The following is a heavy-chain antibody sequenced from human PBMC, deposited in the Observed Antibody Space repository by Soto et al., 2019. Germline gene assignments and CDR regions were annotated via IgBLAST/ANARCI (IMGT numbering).Heavy chain of an antibody. CDR1: GFTFSGYA. CDR3: ARKVSGSTGRPDLWYFDL. Sequence: EVQLLDSGGGLVQPGGYLRLSRAASGFTFSGYALTWVRPAPGKGLGWVSAIEGGGEATLYADSGKGRFTISRDNSKNTLYLQMNTLRAEDTAVYYCARKVSGSTGRPDLWYFDLWGRGTLVTVSS. V-gene: IGHV3-23*01. J-gene: IGHJ2*01. CDR2: IEGGGEAT. D-gene: IGHD3-10*01.